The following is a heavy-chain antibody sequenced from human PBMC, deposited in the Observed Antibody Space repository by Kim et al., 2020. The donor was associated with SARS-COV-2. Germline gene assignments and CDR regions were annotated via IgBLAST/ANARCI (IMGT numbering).Heavy chain of an antibody. D-gene: IGHD4-17*01. CDR3: ARVSDDYGDPYFDY. CDR2: IYYSSYT. Sequence: SETLSLTCTVSGGSISTYYWSWIRQSPVKGLEWIGYIYYSSYTNYNPSLKSRVTISVDTSKNQFSLKLNSVPAADTAVYYCARVSDDYGDPYFDYWGQGTLVTVSS. CDR1: GGSISTYY. V-gene: IGHV4-59*01. J-gene: IGHJ4*02.